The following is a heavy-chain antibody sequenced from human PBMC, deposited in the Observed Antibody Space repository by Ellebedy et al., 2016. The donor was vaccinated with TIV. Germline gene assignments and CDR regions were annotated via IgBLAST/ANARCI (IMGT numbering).Heavy chain of an antibody. D-gene: IGHD3-10*01. V-gene: IGHV3-66*01. CDR2: IYKDGGT. J-gene: IGHJ5*02. CDR3: ARDPGGGGNYGDNWFDP. Sequence: PGGSLRLSCAASGFTVNSYFMSWVRQAPGKGLEWVSIIYKDGGTNYTDSVLGRFTISRDSSENTLYLQMDSLRAEDTAVYYCARDPGGGGNYGDNWFDPWGQGTLVTVSS. CDR1: GFTVNSYF.